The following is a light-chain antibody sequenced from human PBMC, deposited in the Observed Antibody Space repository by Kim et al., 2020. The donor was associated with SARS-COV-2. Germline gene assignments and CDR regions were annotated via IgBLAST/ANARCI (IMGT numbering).Light chain of an antibody. Sequence: SYELTQPPSVSVAPGKTARITCGGNNIETNSVHWYQQKPGQAPVLVIYYDSDRPSGIPDRFSGSNSGNTATLTISRVEAGDEADYYCQVWDSSSDHVVFGGGTQLTVL. CDR3: QVWDSSSDHVV. V-gene: IGLV3-21*04. CDR2: YDS. J-gene: IGLJ2*01. CDR1: NIETNS.